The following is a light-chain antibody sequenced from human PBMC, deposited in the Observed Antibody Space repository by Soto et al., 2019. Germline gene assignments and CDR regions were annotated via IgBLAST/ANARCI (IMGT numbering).Light chain of an antibody. J-gene: IGKJ4*01. CDR3: QQSHSTPLT. CDR1: QSISSY. V-gene: IGKV1-39*01. Sequence: DIQMTQSPSSLSASVGDRVTITCRASQSISSYLNWYQQKPGKAPKVLISGASSLQSGVPVRFSGSGSGTDCTLTISSLQSEDFASYYCQQSHSTPLTFGGGTKVEIK. CDR2: GAS.